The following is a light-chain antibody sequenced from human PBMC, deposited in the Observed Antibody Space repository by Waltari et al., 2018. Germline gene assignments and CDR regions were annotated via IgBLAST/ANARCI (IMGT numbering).Light chain of an antibody. CDR2: ADR. CDR3: QLWDTDTDHAGV. J-gene: IGLJ2*01. CDR1: YIDTKS. Sequence: SYVLTQPPSVSVAPGQTARITCGGNYIDTKSVPGYKQNPGQAPLLVVYADRVRPPGIPERFSGSNSGNTATRTISRVEAGDEAAYYCQLWDTDTDHAGVFGGGTKLTVL. V-gene: IGLV3-21*02.